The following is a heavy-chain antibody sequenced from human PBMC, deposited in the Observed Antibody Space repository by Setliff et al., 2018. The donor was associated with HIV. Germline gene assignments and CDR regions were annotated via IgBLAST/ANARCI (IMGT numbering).Heavy chain of an antibody. CDR1: GYTFTSYG. CDR3: ARDNIIWSKDY. J-gene: IGHJ4*02. V-gene: IGHV1-18*01. CDR2: FIPILGKV. Sequence: ASVKVSCKPSGYTFTSYGISWVRQAPGQGLEWMGVFIPILGKVHYAQKFQGRVTMTRDTSTSTVYMELSSLRSDDTAVYYCARDNIIWSKDYWGQGTLVTVSS. D-gene: IGHD3-10*01.